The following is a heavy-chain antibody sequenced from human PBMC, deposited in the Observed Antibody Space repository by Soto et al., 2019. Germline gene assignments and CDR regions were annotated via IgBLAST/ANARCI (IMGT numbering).Heavy chain of an antibody. V-gene: IGHV1-2*02. Sequence: QVQLVQSGAEVKKPGASVKVSCKASGYTFTGYYIHWVRQAPGQGREWMGWFNPNSGGTKYPKKFQGRVTMTRDTSIRTVYMSLTGLKSDDTAVYFCAIDLAKGGGSAGFDYWGQGTLVAVSS. D-gene: IGHD2-15*01. CDR1: GYTFTGYY. CDR2: FNPNSGGT. CDR3: AIDLAKGGGSAGFDY. J-gene: IGHJ4*02.